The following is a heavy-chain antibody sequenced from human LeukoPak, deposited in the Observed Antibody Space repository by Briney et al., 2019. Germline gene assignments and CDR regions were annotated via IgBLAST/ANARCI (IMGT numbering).Heavy chain of an antibody. J-gene: IGHJ4*02. CDR3: AKVIVGATAASY. D-gene: IGHD1-26*01. V-gene: IGHV3-48*01. Sequence: PGGSLRLSCAASGFTFSSYGMHWVRQAPGKGLEWVSYISSSSTTIYYADSVKGRFTISRDNSKNTLYLQMNSLRAEDTAVYYCAKVIVGATAASYWGQGTLVTVSS. CDR2: ISSSSTTI. CDR1: GFTFSSYG.